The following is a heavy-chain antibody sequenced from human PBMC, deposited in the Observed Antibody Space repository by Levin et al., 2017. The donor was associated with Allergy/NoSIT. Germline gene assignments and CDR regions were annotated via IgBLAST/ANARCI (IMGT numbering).Heavy chain of an antibody. CDR1: GDSISNGGYY. CDR3: ARGARNGYVFQH. CDR2: SYYTGNT. Sequence: SETLSLTCTLSGDSISNGGYYWSWIRQYPGRGLEWIGYSYYTGNTYYNPSLESRVTISVDTSKNQFSLNLRSATAADTSVYFCARGARNGYVFQHWGQGTPVTVSS. J-gene: IGHJ1*01. V-gene: IGHV4-31*03. D-gene: IGHD3-16*01.